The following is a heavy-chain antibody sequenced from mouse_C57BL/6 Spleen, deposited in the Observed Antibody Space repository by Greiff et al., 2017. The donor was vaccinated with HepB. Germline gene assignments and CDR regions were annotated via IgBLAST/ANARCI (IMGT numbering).Heavy chain of an antibody. CDR2: IYPGDGDT. J-gene: IGHJ2*01. D-gene: IGHD4-1*01. V-gene: IGHV1-80*01. CDR1: GYAFSSYW. CDR3: ARRGLGSYFDY. Sequence: VKVVESGAELVKPGASVKISCKASGYAFSSYWMNWVKQRPGKGLEWIGQIYPGDGDTNYNGKFKGKATLTADKSSSTAYMQLSSLTSEDSAVYFCARRGLGSYFDYWGQGTTLTVSS.